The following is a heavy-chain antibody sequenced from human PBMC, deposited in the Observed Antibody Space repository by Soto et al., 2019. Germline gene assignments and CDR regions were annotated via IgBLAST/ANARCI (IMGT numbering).Heavy chain of an antibody. CDR2: VSAYNGNT. J-gene: IGHJ5*02. V-gene: IGHV1-18*04. CDR1: GYRVRSYG. D-gene: IGHD2-2*02. Sequence: SVRVACKTSGYRVRSYGMRWVGHAHDQGLEWMGWVSAYNGNTDYAQKLQGRVPMTRDTSTSTAYMELRSLRSDDTAVYYCARLGYCSSTSCYRVNWFDPWGQGTLVTVS. CDR3: ARLGYCSSTSCYRVNWFDP.